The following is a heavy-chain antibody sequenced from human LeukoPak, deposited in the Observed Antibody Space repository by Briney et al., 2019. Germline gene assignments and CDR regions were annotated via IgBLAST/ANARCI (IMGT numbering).Heavy chain of an antibody. Sequence: SETLSLTCTVSGGSISSYYWSWIRQPPGKGLEWIGYIYYSGSTNYNPSLKSRVTMSVDTSKNQFSLKLSSVTAADTAVYYCARKTRYGDYADWGQGTLVTVSS. J-gene: IGHJ4*02. V-gene: IGHV4-59*12. CDR3: ARKTRYGDYAD. D-gene: IGHD4-17*01. CDR1: GGSISSYY. CDR2: IYYSGST.